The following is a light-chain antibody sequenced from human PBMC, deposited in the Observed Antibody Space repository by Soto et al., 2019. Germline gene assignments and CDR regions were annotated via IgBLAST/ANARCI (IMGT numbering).Light chain of an antibody. CDR2: SNN. CDR3: ATWDDSLNGGV. CDR1: SSNIGSYS. J-gene: IGLJ2*01. V-gene: IGLV1-44*01. Sequence: QSVLTQPPSASGTPGQRVTISCSGSSSNIGSYSVSWYRQVPGTAPKLLIYSNNQRPSGVPDRFSGSKSGTSASLAISGLQSEDEADYYCATWDDSLNGGVFGGGTKVTVL.